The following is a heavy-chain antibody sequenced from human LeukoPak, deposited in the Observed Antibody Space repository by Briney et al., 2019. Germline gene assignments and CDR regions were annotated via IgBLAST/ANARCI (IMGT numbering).Heavy chain of an antibody. CDR2: IGAGGTFT. J-gene: IGHJ4*02. CDR1: GFTFSSYA. Sequence: GGSLRLSCTASGFTFSSYAMNWVRQAPGKGLEWVSGIGAGGTFTYYADSVKGRFTISRDNSRNTLYLQMNSLRADDTAVYYCAKDLYSYFDYWGQGTLVTVSS. CDR3: AKDLYSYFDY. V-gene: IGHV3-23*01. D-gene: IGHD4-11*01.